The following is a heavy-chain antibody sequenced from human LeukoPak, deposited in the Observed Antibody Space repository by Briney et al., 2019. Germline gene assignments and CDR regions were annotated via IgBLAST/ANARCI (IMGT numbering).Heavy chain of an antibody. D-gene: IGHD2-2*01. J-gene: IGHJ4*02. V-gene: IGHV1-2*02. CDR1: RYTFTGYY. CDR3: ARANALYCSSTSCLFAY. Sequence: WASVRGSCKASRYTFTGYYMHWVRQTPGQGLEWMAWINPNSGGTHYAQNFHDRITMTRDTSISTAYMELSRLRSDDTAIYYCARANALYCSSTSCLFAYWGQGTLVTVYS. CDR2: INPNSGGT.